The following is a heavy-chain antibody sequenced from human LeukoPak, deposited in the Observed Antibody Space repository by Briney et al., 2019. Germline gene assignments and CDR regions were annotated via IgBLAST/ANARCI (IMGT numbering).Heavy chain of an antibody. V-gene: IGHV4-4*07. CDR2: IYDGGST. Sequence: SETLSLTCTVSGGSVNSYYLSWIRQPAGKTLEWIGRIYDGGSTNYNPSLKSRVTMSVDTSKNQISLKLSSVTAADTAVYYCARENYDSSGHFDYWGQGTLVTVSS. CDR1: GGSVNSYY. D-gene: IGHD3-22*01. CDR3: ARENYDSSGHFDY. J-gene: IGHJ4*02.